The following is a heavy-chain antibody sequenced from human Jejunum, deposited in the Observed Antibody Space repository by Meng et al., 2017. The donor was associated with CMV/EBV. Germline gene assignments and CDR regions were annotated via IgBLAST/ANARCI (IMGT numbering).Heavy chain of an antibody. D-gene: IGHD2-8*02. V-gene: IGHV3-23*01. CDR1: GITFTSFA. CDR3: AKSTANTWSTFDS. CDR2: IGGTGGGTP. J-gene: IGHJ4*02. Sequence: SGITFTSFAMAWVRQAPGKGPEWVSSIGGTGGGTPYYAHSVKGRFNISKDSAENTLYLQMNSLRAEDTAIYYCAKSTANTWSTFDSWGQGTLVTVSS.